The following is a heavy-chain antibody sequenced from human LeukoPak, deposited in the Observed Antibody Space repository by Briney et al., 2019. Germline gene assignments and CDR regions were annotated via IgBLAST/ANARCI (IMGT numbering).Heavy chain of an antibody. Sequence: ASVKVSCKASGYTFTSYDINWVRQATGQGLEWMGWMNPNSGNTGYAQKFQGRVTMTRNTSISTAYIELSSLRSEDTAVHYCAILYSSGWYYFDYWGQGTLATVSS. CDR3: AILYSSGWYYFDY. V-gene: IGHV1-8*01. J-gene: IGHJ4*02. D-gene: IGHD6-19*01. CDR1: GYTFTSYD. CDR2: MNPNSGNT.